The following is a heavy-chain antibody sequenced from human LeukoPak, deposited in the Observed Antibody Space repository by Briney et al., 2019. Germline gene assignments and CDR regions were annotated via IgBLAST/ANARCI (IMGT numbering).Heavy chain of an antibody. CDR3: VRDRENSYFEY. D-gene: IGHD4-23*01. V-gene: IGHV3-33*01. CDR1: RFTFKSCG. CDR2: IWYDGSNK. J-gene: IGHJ4*02. Sequence: GGSLRLSCAASRFTFKSCGMHWVRQAPGKGLEWVAVIWYDGSNKYYADSVKGRFTISRDNSKNTLYLQMNSLRAEDTAVYYCVRDRENSYFEYWGQGTPVTVSS.